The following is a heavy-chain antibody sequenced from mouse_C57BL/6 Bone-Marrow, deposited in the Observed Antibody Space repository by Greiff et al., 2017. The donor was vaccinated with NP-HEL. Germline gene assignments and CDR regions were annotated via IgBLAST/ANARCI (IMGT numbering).Heavy chain of an antibody. CDR3: ARTVTWAMDY. Sequence: QVQLKQSGPGLVQPSQCLSITCTVSGFSFTSYGVHWVRQSPGKGLEWMGVIGSGGSTDNNAAFISRLSISKDNSKSQVFFKMNSLQADDTTIYYCARTVTWAMDYWGQGTSVTVSS. CDR1: GFSFTSYG. V-gene: IGHV2-2*01. D-gene: IGHD2-13*01. J-gene: IGHJ4*01. CDR2: IGSGGST.